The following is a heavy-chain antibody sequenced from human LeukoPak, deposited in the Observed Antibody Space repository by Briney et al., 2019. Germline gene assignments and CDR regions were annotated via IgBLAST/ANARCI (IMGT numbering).Heavy chain of an antibody. CDR3: AREEYCSGCSCYTPYYYYYMDV. J-gene: IGHJ6*03. CDR2: IKQDGSEK. Sequence: GGSLRLSCAASGFTFSSYWMSWVRQAPGKGLEWVANIKQDGSEKYYVDSVKGRFTISRDNAKNSLYLQMNSLRAEDTAVYYCAREEYCSGCSCYTPYYYYYMDVWGKGTTVTVSS. CDR1: GFTFSSYW. V-gene: IGHV3-7*01. D-gene: IGHD2-15*01.